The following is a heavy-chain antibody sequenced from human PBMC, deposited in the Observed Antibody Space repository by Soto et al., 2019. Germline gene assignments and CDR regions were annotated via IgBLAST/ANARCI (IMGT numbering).Heavy chain of an antibody. J-gene: IGHJ4*02. CDR1: DDSANSIGYY. CDR2: VYYSGRT. D-gene: IGHD3-10*02. Sequence: KPSETLSLTCDVSDDSANSIGYYWTWIRQHPGKGLEWIGCVYYSGRTYYNPSLKSRLGMSLDTSKNQFSLKMTSMTAADTAVYYCARMFQDWDNLWGQGTRVTVSS. CDR3: ARMFQDWDNL. V-gene: IGHV4-31*02.